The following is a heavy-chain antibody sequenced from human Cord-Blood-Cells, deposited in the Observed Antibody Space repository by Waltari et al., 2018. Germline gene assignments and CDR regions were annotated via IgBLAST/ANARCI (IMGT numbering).Heavy chain of an antibody. D-gene: IGHD5-12*01. Sequence: QLTLQESGPTPVQPTQTLPLTCTFPGFSPSTSGVGVGWLRQPPGTALEWLALIYWNDDKRYSPSLKSRLTITKDTSKNQVVLTMTNMDPVDTATYYCAHRLEEDLAKWLRFSGYFDYWGQGTLVTVSS. J-gene: IGHJ4*02. CDR2: IYWNDDK. CDR1: GFSPSTSGVG. CDR3: AHRLEEDLAKWLRFSGYFDY. V-gene: IGHV2-5*01.